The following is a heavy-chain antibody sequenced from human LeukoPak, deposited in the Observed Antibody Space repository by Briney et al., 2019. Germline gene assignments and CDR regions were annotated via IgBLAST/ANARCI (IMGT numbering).Heavy chain of an antibody. V-gene: IGHV1-46*01. CDR1: GYTFTSYY. CDR2: INPGGGST. D-gene: IGHD4-17*01. CDR3: ARAKDDYGDYNWFDP. J-gene: IGHJ5*02. Sequence: GASVKVSCKASGYTFTSYYMHWVRQAPGQGLEWMGIINPGGGSTSYAQKFQGRVTMTRDTSTSTVYMELSSLRSEDTAVYYCARAKDDYGDYNWFDPWGQGTLVTVSS.